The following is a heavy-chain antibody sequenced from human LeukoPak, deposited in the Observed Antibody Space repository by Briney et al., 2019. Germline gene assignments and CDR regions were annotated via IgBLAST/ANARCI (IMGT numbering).Heavy chain of an antibody. V-gene: IGHV3-30*18. Sequence: PGGSLRLSCAASGFTFSSYGMHWVRQAPGKGLEWVAVISYDGSNKYYADSVKGRLTISRDNSKNTLYLQMNSLRAEDTAVYYCAKDQYSSSWYGGYYYYYYGMDVWGKGTTVTVSS. CDR3: AKDQYSSSWYGGYYYYYYGMDV. J-gene: IGHJ6*04. CDR1: GFTFSSYG. D-gene: IGHD6-13*01. CDR2: ISYDGSNK.